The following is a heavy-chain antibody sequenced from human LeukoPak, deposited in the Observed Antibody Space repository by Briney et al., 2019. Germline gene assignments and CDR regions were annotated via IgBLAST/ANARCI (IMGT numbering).Heavy chain of an antibody. CDR3: GRQAAPDY. CDR1: GFIFSSYG. D-gene: IGHD6-13*01. CDR2: ISGSSSYI. Sequence: GGSLRLSCVAPGFIFSSYGMHWVRQAPGKGLEWVSSISGSSSYIYYADSVKGRFTISRDNAKNSLYLQMNSLRAEDTAVYYCGRQAAPDYWGQGTLVTVSS. J-gene: IGHJ4*02. V-gene: IGHV3-21*01.